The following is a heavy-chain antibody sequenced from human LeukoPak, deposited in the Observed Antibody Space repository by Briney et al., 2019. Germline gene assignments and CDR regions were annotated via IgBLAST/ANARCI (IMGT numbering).Heavy chain of an antibody. CDR3: ARRKTGTGAFDI. CDR1: GGSISSYY. CDR2: IYYSGST. D-gene: IGHD2-8*02. Sequence: PSETLSVTCTVSGGSISSYYWSWIRQPPGKGLEWIGYIYYSGSTNYNPSLKSRVTISVDTSKNQFSLKLSSVTAADTAVYYCARRKTGTGAFDIWGQGTMVTVSS. V-gene: IGHV4-59*01. J-gene: IGHJ3*02.